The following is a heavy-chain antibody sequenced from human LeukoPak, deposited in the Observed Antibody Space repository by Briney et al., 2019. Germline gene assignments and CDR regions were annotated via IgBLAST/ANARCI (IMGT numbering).Heavy chain of an antibody. D-gene: IGHD2/OR15-2a*01. J-gene: IGHJ6*03. V-gene: IGHV4-59*02. CDR1: GGSVSSHY. CDR2: INYSGST. Sequence: SETLSLTCTVSGGSVSSHYWSWIRQPPGEGLEWIGYINYSGSTNYNPSLKGRVTISVDTSRNQFSLRLSSVTTADTAVYYCARDKVLYGYYMDVWGKGTTVTVSS. CDR3: ARDKVLYGYYMDV.